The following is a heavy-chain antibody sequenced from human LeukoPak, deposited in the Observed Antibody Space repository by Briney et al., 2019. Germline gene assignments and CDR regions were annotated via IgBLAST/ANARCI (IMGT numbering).Heavy chain of an antibody. CDR1: GGSFSGYY. CDR3: ARGPYGDYGLYNDY. J-gene: IGHJ4*02. Sequence: SETLSHTCAVYGGSFSGYYWSWIRQPPGKGLEWIGEINHSGSTNYNPSLKSRVTISVDTSKNQFSLKLSSVTAADTAVYYCARGPYGDYGLYNDYWGQGTLVTVSS. CDR2: INHSGST. D-gene: IGHD4-17*01. V-gene: IGHV4-34*01.